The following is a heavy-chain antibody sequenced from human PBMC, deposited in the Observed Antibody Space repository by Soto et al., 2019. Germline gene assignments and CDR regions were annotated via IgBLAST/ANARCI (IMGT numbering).Heavy chain of an antibody. J-gene: IGHJ4*02. D-gene: IGHD3-22*01. V-gene: IGHV1-18*04. CDR3: ARSATAMVNRYDSSGYYSGY. CDR2: ISAYNGNT. Sequence: QVQLVQSGAEVKKPGASVKVSCKASGYTFTSYGITWVRQAPGQGLEWMGWISAYNGNTNYAQKLQGRVTMTTDTSTSTAYIELRCLRSDDTAVYYCARSATAMVNRYDSSGYYSGYWGQGTLVTVSS. CDR1: GYTFTSYG.